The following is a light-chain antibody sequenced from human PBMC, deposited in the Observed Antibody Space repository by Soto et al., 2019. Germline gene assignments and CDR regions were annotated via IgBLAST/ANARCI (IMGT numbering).Light chain of an antibody. Sequence: QSVLTQAASVSGSPGQSITISCTGSNSDIGDYNYVSWYQQHPGKAPKLIIYEVSHRPSGVSARFSGSKSGNTASLTISGLQAEDEADYYCSSYTSSTTVFGGGTKVTVL. V-gene: IGLV2-14*01. CDR1: NSDIGDYNY. CDR3: SSYTSSTTV. J-gene: IGLJ2*01. CDR2: EVS.